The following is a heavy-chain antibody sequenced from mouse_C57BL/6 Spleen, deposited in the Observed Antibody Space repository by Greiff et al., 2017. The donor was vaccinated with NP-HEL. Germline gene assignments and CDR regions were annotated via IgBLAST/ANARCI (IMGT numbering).Heavy chain of an antibody. V-gene: IGHV1-26*01. Sequence: EVQLQQSGPELVKPGASVKISCKASGYTFTDYYMNWVKQSHGKSLEWIGDINPNNGGTSYNQEFKGKATLTVDKSSSTAYMELRSLTSEDSAVYYCARGTTVVATGYFDYWGQGTTLTVSS. D-gene: IGHD1-1*01. CDR1: GYTFTDYY. CDR3: ARGTTVVATGYFDY. J-gene: IGHJ2*01. CDR2: INPNNGGT.